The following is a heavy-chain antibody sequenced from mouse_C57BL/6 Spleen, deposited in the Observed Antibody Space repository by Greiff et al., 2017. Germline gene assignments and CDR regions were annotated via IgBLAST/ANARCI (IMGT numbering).Heavy chain of an antibody. Sequence: EVQLQQSVAELVRPGASVKLSCTASGFNIKNTYMHWVKQRPEQGLEWIGRLDPANGNTKSAPKFQGKATITDDTSSTTAYLQLSSLTSEDTALYYWARGYYGSDWYFDVWGTGTTVTVSS. J-gene: IGHJ1*03. V-gene: IGHV14-3*01. CDR2: LDPANGNT. CDR1: GFNIKNTY. D-gene: IGHD1-1*01. CDR3: ARGYYGSDWYFDV.